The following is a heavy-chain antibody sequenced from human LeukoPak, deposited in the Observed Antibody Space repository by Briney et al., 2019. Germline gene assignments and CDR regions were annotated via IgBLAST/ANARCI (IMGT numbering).Heavy chain of an antibody. CDR1: GYTLTELS. CDR3: ATDLLGPVGY. Sequence: ASVKVSCKVSGYTLTELSMHWVRQAPGKGLEWMGGSDPEDGETIYAQKFQGRVTMTEDTPTDTAYMELSSLRSEDTAVYYCATDLLGPVGYWGQGTLVTVSS. V-gene: IGHV1-24*01. D-gene: IGHD7-27*01. CDR2: SDPEDGET. J-gene: IGHJ4*02.